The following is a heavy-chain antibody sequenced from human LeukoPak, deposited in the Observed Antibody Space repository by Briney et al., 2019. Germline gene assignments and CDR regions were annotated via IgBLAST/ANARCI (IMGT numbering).Heavy chain of an antibody. CDR3: ASAAAGNKFDY. CDR1: GFSLSTSRMC. V-gene: IGHV2-70*11. CDR2: IDWDDDK. D-gene: IGHD6-13*01. Sequence: SGPALVNPTQTLTLTCTFSGFSLSTSRMCVSWIRQPPGKALEWLARIDWDDDKYYSTSLKTRLTISKDTSKNQVVLTMTDMDPVDTATYYCASAAAGNKFDYWGQGTLVTVS. J-gene: IGHJ4*02.